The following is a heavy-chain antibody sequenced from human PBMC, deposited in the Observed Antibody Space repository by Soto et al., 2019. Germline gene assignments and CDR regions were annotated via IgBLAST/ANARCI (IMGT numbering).Heavy chain of an antibody. Sequence: GGSLRLSCAASGFTFSSYAMRWVRQAPGKGLEWVAVISYDGSNKYYADSVKGRFTISRDNSKNTLYLQMNSLRAEDTAVYYCARDRESYFVDYYYGMDAWGQGTTVTVSS. CDR1: GFTFSSYA. CDR2: ISYDGSNK. V-gene: IGHV3-30-3*01. CDR3: ARDRESYFVDYYYGMDA. J-gene: IGHJ6*02. D-gene: IGHD1-26*01.